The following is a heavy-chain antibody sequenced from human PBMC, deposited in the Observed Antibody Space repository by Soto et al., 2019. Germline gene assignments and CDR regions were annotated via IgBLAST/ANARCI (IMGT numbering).Heavy chain of an antibody. CDR1: GGSVTSDEDY. D-gene: IGHD5-18*01. V-gene: IGHV4-30-4*01. CDR3: ATESGSTYGYFDH. J-gene: IGHJ4*02. Sequence: SETLSLTCTVSGGSVTSDEDYWTWIRQSPGKGLEWIGYISNSGSTGYNPSLKTRLSMSVDRSKNQFTLRLTSVTAADTAVYFCATESGSTYGYFDHWGQGTQGTVSS. CDR2: ISNSGST.